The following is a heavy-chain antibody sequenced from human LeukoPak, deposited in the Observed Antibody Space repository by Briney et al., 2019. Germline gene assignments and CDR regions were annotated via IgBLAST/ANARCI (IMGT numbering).Heavy chain of an antibody. V-gene: IGHV3-48*04. CDR1: GFTFSTYG. CDR2: ISSSSSTI. CDR3: ARVGVGNSFEFDY. Sequence: GGSLRLSCAASGFTFSTYGMHWVRQAPGKGLEWVSYISSSSSTIYYADSVKGRFSISRDNTENSLYLQMNSLRAEDTAVYYCARVGVGNSFEFDYWGQGTLVTVSS. D-gene: IGHD6-6*01. J-gene: IGHJ4*02.